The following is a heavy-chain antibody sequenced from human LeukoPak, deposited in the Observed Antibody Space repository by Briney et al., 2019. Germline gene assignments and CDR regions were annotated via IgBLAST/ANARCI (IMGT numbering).Heavy chain of an antibody. J-gene: IGHJ6*02. CDR3: ARHREYDFWSGYISGMDV. V-gene: IGHV4-59*08. CDR1: GGSISSYY. CDR2: IYHSGST. D-gene: IGHD3-3*01. Sequence: SETLSLTCTVSGGSISSYYWSWIRQPPGKGLEWIGYIYHSGSTNYNPSLKSRVTISVDTSKNQFSLKLSSVTAADTAVYYCARHREYDFWSGYISGMDVWGQGTTVTVSS.